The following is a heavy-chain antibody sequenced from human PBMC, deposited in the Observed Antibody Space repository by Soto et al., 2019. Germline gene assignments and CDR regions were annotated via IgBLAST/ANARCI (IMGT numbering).Heavy chain of an antibody. CDR1: GFTFSSYG. CDR2: IWYDGSNK. V-gene: IGHV3-33*01. J-gene: IGHJ4*02. CDR3: ARTASAAPYYFDY. D-gene: IGHD2-2*01. Sequence: LRLSCAASGFTFSSYGMDWVRQAPGKGLEWVAVIWYDGSNKYYADSVKGRFTISRDNSKNTLYLQMNSLRVEDTAVYYCARTASAAPYYFDYWGQGTLVTVSS.